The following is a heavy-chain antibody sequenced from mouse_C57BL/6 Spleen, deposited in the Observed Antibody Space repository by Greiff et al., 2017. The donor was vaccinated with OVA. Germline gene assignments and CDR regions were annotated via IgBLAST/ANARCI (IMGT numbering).Heavy chain of an antibody. Sequence: VQLQESGPGLVAPSQSLSITCTVSGFSLTSYGVDWVRQSPGKGLEWLGVIWGVGSTNYNSALKSRLSISKDNSKSQVFLKMNSLQTDDTAMYYCASGWLRLAYWGQGTLVTVSA. CDR3: ASGWLRLAY. J-gene: IGHJ3*01. CDR2: IWGVGST. V-gene: IGHV2-6*01. CDR1: GFSLTSYG. D-gene: IGHD2-2*01.